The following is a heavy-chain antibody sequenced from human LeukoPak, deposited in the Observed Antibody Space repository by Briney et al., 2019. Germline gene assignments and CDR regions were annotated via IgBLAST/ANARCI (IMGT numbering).Heavy chain of an antibody. V-gene: IGHV4-39*07. CDR2: IYYSGST. J-gene: IGHJ6*03. Sequence: SETLSLTCTVSGGSISSSSYYWVWIRQPPGKGLEWIGSIYYSGSTYYNPSLKSRVTISVDTSKNQFSLKLSSVTAADTAVYYCARIGWRTTGTTPLFYFYYYMDVWGKGTTVTVSS. CDR3: ARIGWRTTGTTPLFYFYYYMDV. CDR1: GGSISSSSYY. D-gene: IGHD1-1*01.